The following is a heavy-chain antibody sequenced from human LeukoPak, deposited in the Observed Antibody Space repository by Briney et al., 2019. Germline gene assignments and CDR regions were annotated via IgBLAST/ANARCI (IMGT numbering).Heavy chain of an antibody. CDR3: ARDTKYAFDN. J-gene: IGHJ4*02. CDR1: GFTLSDYS. CDR2: VGISSGNT. D-gene: IGHD2-2*01. Sequence: PGGSLRLSCAASGFTLSDYSMNWVRQAPGKGLEWISYVGISSGNTKYADSVKGRFTISGDKAKNSLYLQMNSLRVEDTAVYYCARDTKYAFDNWGQGTLVTVSS. V-gene: IGHV3-48*01.